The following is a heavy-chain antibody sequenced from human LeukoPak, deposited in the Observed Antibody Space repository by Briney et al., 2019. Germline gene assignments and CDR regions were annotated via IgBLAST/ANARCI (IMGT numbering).Heavy chain of an antibody. Sequence: GGSLRLSCAASGFTFSSYEMNWVRQAPGKGMEWLSYISSSGSTIYYADSVKGRFTISRDNAKNSLYLQMNSLRAEDTAVYYCARSSPAYSSGWYDYWGQGTLVTVSS. V-gene: IGHV3-48*03. CDR1: GFTFSSYE. CDR2: ISSSGSTI. CDR3: ARSSPAYSSGWYDY. D-gene: IGHD6-19*01. J-gene: IGHJ4*02.